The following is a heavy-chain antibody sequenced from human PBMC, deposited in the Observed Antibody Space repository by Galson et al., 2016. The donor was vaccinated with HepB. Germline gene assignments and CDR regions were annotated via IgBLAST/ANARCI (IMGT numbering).Heavy chain of an antibody. CDR3: ARSSRFTYDYGENGWYFDL. J-gene: IGHJ2*01. V-gene: IGHV3-7*03. Sequence: SLRLSCAASGFTFSTFWMTWVRQAPGKGLEWVANIKQDGSEKHYVDSVRGRFTISRDNAKNSLYLQMNNLRAEDTAVYYCARSSRFTYDYGENGWYFDLWGRGTLVTVSS. D-gene: IGHD4-17*01. CDR1: GFTFSTFW. CDR2: IKQDGSEK.